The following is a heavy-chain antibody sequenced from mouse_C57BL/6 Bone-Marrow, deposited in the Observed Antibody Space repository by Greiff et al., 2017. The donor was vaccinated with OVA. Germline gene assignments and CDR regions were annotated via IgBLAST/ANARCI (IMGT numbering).Heavy chain of an antibody. J-gene: IGHJ4*01. D-gene: IGHD3-1*01. CDR2: INPNNGGT. Sequence: EVQLQQSGPELVKPGASVKISCKASGYTFTDYYMNWVKQSHGKSLEWIGDINPNNGGTSYNQKFKGKATLTVDKSSSTAYMELRSLTSEDSAVYYCAREGLDRAMDYWGQGTSVTVSS. CDR3: AREGLDRAMDY. CDR1: GYTFTDYY. V-gene: IGHV1-26*01.